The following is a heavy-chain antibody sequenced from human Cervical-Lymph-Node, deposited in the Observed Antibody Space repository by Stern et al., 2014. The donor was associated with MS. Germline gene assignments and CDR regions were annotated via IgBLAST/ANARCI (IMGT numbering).Heavy chain of an antibody. CDR1: GFTFSDYH. CDR3: VRASDPLFEY. CDR2: ISTTGKTI. V-gene: IGHV3-11*01. Sequence: MQLVESGGGSVKPGGSLRLSCAVSGFTFSDYHMHWIRQAPGKGLEWISYISTTGKTIYYADSVKGRFTISRGNAKNSLYLQMNSLRVEDTAVYYCVRASDPLFEYWGQGTLVTVSS. D-gene: IGHD2-21*02. J-gene: IGHJ4*02.